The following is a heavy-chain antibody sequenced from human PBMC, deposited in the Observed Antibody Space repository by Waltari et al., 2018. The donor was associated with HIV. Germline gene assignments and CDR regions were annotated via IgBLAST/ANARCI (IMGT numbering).Heavy chain of an antibody. CDR3: AKSYETYSLDS. D-gene: IGHD2-21*01. J-gene: IGHJ4*02. CDR2: ISYDAGNT. V-gene: IGHV3-30*18. Sequence: QVQLVESGGGVVQPGRSLRLSCAASGFIFNYYDMVWVRQSPGKGLEWVAFISYDAGNTFYADSVKGRFTISRDNSKHTLFLQMNSLRAEDTALYYCAKSYETYSLDSWGQGTLVTVSS. CDR1: GFIFNYYD.